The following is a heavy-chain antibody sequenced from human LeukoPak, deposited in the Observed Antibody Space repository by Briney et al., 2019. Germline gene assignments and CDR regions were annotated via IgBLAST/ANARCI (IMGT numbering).Heavy chain of an antibody. V-gene: IGHV1-18*01. D-gene: IGHD3-9*01. Sequence: ASVKVSCKASGYTFTSYGISWVRQAPGQGLEWMGWISAYNGNTNYAQKLQGRVTMTTDTSTSTAYMELRSLRSDGTAVYYCARTLLRYFDWLPAHYGMDVWGQGTTVTVSS. J-gene: IGHJ6*02. CDR2: ISAYNGNT. CDR3: ARTLLRYFDWLPAHYGMDV. CDR1: GYTFTSYG.